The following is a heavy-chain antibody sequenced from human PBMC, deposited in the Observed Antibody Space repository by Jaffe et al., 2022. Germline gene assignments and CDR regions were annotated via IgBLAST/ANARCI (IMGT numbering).Heavy chain of an antibody. CDR1: GGSISSSNW. J-gene: IGHJ3*02. CDR3: ARTSNWFGELNWSAFDI. CDR2: IYHSGST. D-gene: IGHD3-10*01. V-gene: IGHV4-4*02. Sequence: QVQLQESGPGLVKPSGTLSLTCAVSGGSISSSNWWSWIRQPPGKGLEWIGEIYHSGSTNYNPSLKSRVTISVDKSKNQFSLKLSSVTAADTAVYYCARTSNWFGELNWSAFDIWGQGTMVTVSS.